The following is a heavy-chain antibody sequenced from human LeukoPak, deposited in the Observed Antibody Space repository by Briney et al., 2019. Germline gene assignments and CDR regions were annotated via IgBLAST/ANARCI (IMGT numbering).Heavy chain of an antibody. CDR3: ARDPGFEYYFDY. V-gene: IGHV3-30-3*01. J-gene: IGHJ4*02. Sequence: GRSPRLSCAASGFTFSSYAMHWVRQAPGKGLEWVAVISYDGSNKYYADSVKGRFTISRDNSKNTLYLQMNSLRAEDTAVYYCARDPGFEYYFDYWGQGTLVTVSS. D-gene: IGHD2-15*01. CDR1: GFTFSSYA. CDR2: ISYDGSNK.